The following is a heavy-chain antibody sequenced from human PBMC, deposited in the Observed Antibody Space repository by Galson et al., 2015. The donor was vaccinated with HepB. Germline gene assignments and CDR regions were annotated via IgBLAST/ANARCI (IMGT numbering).Heavy chain of an antibody. J-gene: IGHJ3*02. CDR3: ARDQKTGYSYDAFDI. Sequence: SVKVSCKASGGTFSGYAISWVRQAPGQGLEWMGGFITIFGTMNYAQKFQGRVTITADDSTTTTYVELSSLTSEDTAVYYCARDQKTGYSYDAFDIWGQGTMVAVSS. CDR1: GGTFSGYA. D-gene: IGHD3-9*01. CDR2: FITIFGTM. V-gene: IGHV1-69*13.